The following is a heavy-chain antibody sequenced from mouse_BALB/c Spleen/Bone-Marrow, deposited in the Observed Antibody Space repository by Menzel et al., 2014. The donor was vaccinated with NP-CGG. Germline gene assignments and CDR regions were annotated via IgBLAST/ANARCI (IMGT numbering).Heavy chain of an antibody. V-gene: IGHV5-12-1*01. D-gene: IGHD1-1*01. CDR3: ARHTLYYYPSDY. J-gene: IGHJ2*01. CDR2: ISSGGDNT. Sequence: EVKLVESGGGLVKPGGSLKLSCAASGFAFSSYDMSWVRQTPEKRLEWVAFISSGGDNTYYSDTVKGRFTISRDNAKNTLYLQMSSLKSEDTAKYYCARHTLYYYPSDYWGQGTTLTVSS. CDR1: GFAFSSYD.